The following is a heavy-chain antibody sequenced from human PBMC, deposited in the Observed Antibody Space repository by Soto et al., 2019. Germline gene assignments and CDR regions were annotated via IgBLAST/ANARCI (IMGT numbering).Heavy chain of an antibody. CDR1: GFTVSSKY. CDR2: IQSGGPT. J-gene: IGHJ6*02. V-gene: IGHV3-66*01. Sequence: PGGSLRLSCAASGFTVSSKYMSWVRQAPGKGLEWVSLIQSGGPTYYADSVKGRFTISRDTSENTVHLQMDSLRAEDTAVYYCARDVVFFEGGRGKGVPLNVWAQGTTVTVSS. D-gene: IGHD3-3*01. CDR3: ARDVVFFEGGRGKGVPLNV.